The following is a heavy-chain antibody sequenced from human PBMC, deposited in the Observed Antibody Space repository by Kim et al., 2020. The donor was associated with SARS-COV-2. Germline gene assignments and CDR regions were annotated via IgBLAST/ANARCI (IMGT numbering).Heavy chain of an antibody. V-gene: IGHV4-39*07. CDR3: ARDTRSGSYYRGHGDY. CDR2: IHYSGST. CDR1: GGSISSSSHY. Sequence: SETLSLTCTVSGGSISSSSHYWGWIRQPPGKGLQWIGSIHYSGSTYYNPSLKSRVTISVDTSKNQFSLKLSSVTAADTAVYHCARDTRSGSYYRGHGDYWGQGTLVTVSS. J-gene: IGHJ4*02. D-gene: IGHD3-10*01.